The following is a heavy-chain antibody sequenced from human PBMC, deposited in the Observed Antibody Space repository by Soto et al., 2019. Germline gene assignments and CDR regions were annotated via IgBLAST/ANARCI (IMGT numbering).Heavy chain of an antibody. J-gene: IGHJ4*02. V-gene: IGHV1-46*01. Sequence: ASVKVSCKASGYTFTSYFMHWVRQAPGQGLEWMGIINPSGGSTIYAQKFQGRVTMTRDTSTSTVYMELSSLRAEDTAVYYCAKDPTSYDSSAQFDSWGQGTLVTVSS. CDR3: AKDPTSYDSSAQFDS. CDR1: GYTFTSYF. D-gene: IGHD3-22*01. CDR2: INPSGGST.